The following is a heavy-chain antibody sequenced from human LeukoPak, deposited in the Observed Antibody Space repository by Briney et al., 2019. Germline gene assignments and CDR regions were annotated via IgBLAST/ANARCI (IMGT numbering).Heavy chain of an antibody. CDR2: IKQDGSER. CDR3: AKDIGGTNGVGFDY. J-gene: IGHJ4*02. V-gene: IGHV3-7*03. Sequence: GGSLRLSCAASGFTFSYYWMTWVRQAPGKGLEWVANIKQDGSERDYVDSVKGRFTISRDDAKNSLYLQLNSLRPEDTALYYCAKDIGGTNGVGFDYWGQGTLVTVSS. CDR1: GFTFSYYW. D-gene: IGHD2-8*01.